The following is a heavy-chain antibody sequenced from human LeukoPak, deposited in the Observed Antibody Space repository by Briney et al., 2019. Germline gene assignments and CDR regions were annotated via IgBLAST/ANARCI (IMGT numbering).Heavy chain of an antibody. CDR3: TRNHVAAAGDD. Sequence: GGSLRLSCAASGFTFSSYWMTWVRQAPGKGLEWVANIRPDGSGTYYVDSVKGRFTISRDNAKNSLYLQMNSLRTEDTAVYYCTRNHVAAAGDDWGQGTLVTVSS. V-gene: IGHV3-7*01. CDR1: GFTFSSYW. D-gene: IGHD6-13*01. CDR2: IRPDGSGT. J-gene: IGHJ1*01.